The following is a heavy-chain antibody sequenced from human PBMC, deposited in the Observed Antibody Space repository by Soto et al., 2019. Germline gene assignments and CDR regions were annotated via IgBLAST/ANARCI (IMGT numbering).Heavy chain of an antibody. CDR2: INAGNGNT. Sequence: GESLKISCKASGYTFTSYAMHWVRQAPGQRLEWMGWINAGNGNTKYSQKFQGRVTITRDTSASTAYMELSSLRSEDTAVYYCASGAVAGPRQSKAIDYWGQGTLVTVSS. J-gene: IGHJ4*02. CDR3: ASGAVAGPRQSKAIDY. CDR1: GYTFTSYA. V-gene: IGHV1-3*01. D-gene: IGHD6-19*01.